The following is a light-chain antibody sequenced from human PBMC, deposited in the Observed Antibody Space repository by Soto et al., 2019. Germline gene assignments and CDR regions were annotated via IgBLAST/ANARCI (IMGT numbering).Light chain of an antibody. CDR2: STN. CDR1: SGSVSSNNY. V-gene: IGLV8-61*01. CDR3: MLYIGSAVWV. J-gene: IGLJ3*02. Sequence: QTVVTQEPSFSVSPGGTVTLTCALSSGSVSSNNYPSWYQQTPGQAPRTLIYSTNTRSSGVPDRFSGSILGNKAALTITGAQADDESDYFCMLYIGSAVWVFG.